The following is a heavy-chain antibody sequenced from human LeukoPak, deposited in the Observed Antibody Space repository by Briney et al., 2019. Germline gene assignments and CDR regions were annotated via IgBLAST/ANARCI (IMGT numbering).Heavy chain of an antibody. J-gene: IGHJ4*02. V-gene: IGHV4-39*01. CDR2: IYYSGST. D-gene: IGHD3-10*01. Sequence: SETLSLTCTVSGGSISSSSYYWGWIRQPPGKGLEWIGSIYYSGSTYYNPSLKSRVTISVDTSKNQFSLKLSSVTAADTAVYYCARPSSGWHNYFDYWGQGTLVTVSS. CDR1: GGSISSSSYY. CDR3: ARPSSGWHNYFDY.